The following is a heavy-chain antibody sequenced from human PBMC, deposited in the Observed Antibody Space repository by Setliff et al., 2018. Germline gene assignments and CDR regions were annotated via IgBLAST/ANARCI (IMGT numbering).Heavy chain of an antibody. CDR3: ARDAINPVADALDI. D-gene: IGHD2-2*02. V-gene: IGHV1-18*01. J-gene: IGHJ3*02. Sequence: GASVKVSCKASGYTFTSYGISWVRQAPGQGLEWMGWISAYNGNTNYAQKLQGRVTMTTDTSTSTAYMELRSLRSDDTAVYYCARDAINPVADALDIWGQGTMVTVSS. CDR2: ISAYNGNT. CDR1: GYTFTSYG.